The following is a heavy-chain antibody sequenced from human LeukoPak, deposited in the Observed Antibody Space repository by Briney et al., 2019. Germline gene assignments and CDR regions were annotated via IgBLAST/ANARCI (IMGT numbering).Heavy chain of an antibody. CDR1: GGTFSSYA. CDR2: IIPIFGTA. Sequence: SVKVSCKASGGTFSSYAISWVRQAPGQGLEWMGGIIPIFGTANYAQKFQGRVTITADESTSTAYMELSSLRSEDTAVYYCAIDGEYGTGSYYRGCFDYWGQGTLVTVSS. D-gene: IGHD3-10*01. CDR3: AIDGEYGTGSYYRGCFDY. J-gene: IGHJ4*02. V-gene: IGHV1-69*13.